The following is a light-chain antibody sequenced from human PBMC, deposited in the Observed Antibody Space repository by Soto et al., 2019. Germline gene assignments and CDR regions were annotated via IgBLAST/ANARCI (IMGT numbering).Light chain of an antibody. Sequence: DIHLTQSPSFLSASVGDRVTVTCRASQDISTYLAWFQQKPGKAPQLLVYPASTLQGGVPSRFSGRGSGTEFSLTISSXQPEDFATYYCQQLRTYPYTFGQGTKVDIK. CDR3: QQLRTYPYT. CDR2: PAS. CDR1: QDISTY. V-gene: IGKV1-9*01. J-gene: IGKJ2*01.